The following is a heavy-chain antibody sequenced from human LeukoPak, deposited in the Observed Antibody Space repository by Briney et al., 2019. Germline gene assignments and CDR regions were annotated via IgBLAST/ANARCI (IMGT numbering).Heavy chain of an antibody. J-gene: IGHJ2*01. CDR3: ARAGRYYGSGSYYRPWYFDL. D-gene: IGHD3-10*01. CDR1: GGSISSYY. V-gene: IGHV4-4*07. Sequence: KPSETLSLTCAVSGGSISSYYWSWIRQPAGKGLEWIGRIYTSGSTNYNPSLKSRVTMSVDTSKNQFSLKLSSVTAADTAVYYGARAGRYYGSGSYYRPWYFDLWGRGTLVTVSS. CDR2: IYTSGST.